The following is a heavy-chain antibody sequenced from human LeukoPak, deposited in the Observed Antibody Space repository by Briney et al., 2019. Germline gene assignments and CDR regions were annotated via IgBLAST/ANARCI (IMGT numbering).Heavy chain of an antibody. CDR2: IYYNGNT. V-gene: IGHV4-59*03. CDR1: GGSISGSY. CDR3: AKGGWSLDI. D-gene: IGHD6-19*01. Sequence: SETLSLTCTVSGGSISGSYWSWIRQSPGKGREWIGYIYYNGNTDYNPSVRSRLTMSVDTSKNQFSLKLTSVTAADTALYYCAKGGWSLDIWGQGTMVTVSS. J-gene: IGHJ3*02.